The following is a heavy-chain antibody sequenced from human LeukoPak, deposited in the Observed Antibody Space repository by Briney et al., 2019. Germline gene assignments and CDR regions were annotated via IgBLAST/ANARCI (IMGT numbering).Heavy chain of an antibody. Sequence: GGSLRLSCAASGFTFDDYTMHWVRQAPGKGLEWVSLISWDGGSTYYADSVKGRFTISRDNSKNSLYLQMNSLRTEDAALYYCAKESVYYYDSSGYLGYWGQGTLVTVFS. D-gene: IGHD3-22*01. CDR1: GFTFDDYT. CDR2: ISWDGGST. V-gene: IGHV3-43*01. J-gene: IGHJ4*02. CDR3: AKESVYYYDSSGYLGY.